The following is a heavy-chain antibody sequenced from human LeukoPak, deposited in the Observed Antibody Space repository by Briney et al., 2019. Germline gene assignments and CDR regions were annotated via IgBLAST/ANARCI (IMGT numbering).Heavy chain of an antibody. Sequence: KAGGSLRLSCAASGFSFSDAWMSWVRQIPGKGLEWVGRIESKTDGGTTDYAAPVKGRFTISRDDSTNTLYLQMNSLKSEDTAVYYCTRHGEPYSGSYFNLDAFDIWGQGTMVTVSS. D-gene: IGHD1-26*01. J-gene: IGHJ3*02. CDR2: IESKTDGGTT. CDR3: TRHGEPYSGSYFNLDAFDI. V-gene: IGHV3-15*04. CDR1: GFSFSDAW.